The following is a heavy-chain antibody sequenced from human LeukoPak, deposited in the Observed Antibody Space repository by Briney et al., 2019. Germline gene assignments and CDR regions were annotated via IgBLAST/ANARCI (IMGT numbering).Heavy chain of an antibody. CDR1: GFTFDDYA. CDR3: AKDRSHYYGSGSKDY. CDR2: ISWNSGSI. J-gene: IGHJ4*02. V-gene: IGHV3-9*01. D-gene: IGHD3-10*01. Sequence: GGSLRLSCAASGFTFDDYAMHWVRQAPGKGLEWVSGISWNSGSIGYADSVKGRFTISRDNAKNSLYLQMNSLRAEDTALYYCAKDRSHYYGSGSKDYWGQGTLVTVSS.